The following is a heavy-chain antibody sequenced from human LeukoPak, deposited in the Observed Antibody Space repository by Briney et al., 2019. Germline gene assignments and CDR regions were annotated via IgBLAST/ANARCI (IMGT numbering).Heavy chain of an antibody. CDR1: GFTFSSYW. V-gene: IGHV3-74*01. CDR3: AREKTYYDFWSGYYQAADAFDI. D-gene: IGHD3-3*01. CDR2: INSDGSST. Sequence: GGSLRLSCAASGFTFSSYWMHWVRQAPGKGLVWVSRINSDGSSTSYADSVKGRFTISRDNAKNTLYLQMNSLRAEDTAVYYCAREKTYYDFWSGYYQAADAFDIWGQGTMVTVSS. J-gene: IGHJ3*02.